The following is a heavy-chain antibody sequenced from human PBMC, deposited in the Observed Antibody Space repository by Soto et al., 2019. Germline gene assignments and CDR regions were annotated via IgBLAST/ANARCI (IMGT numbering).Heavy chain of an antibody. V-gene: IGHV3-23*01. CDR2: ISGSGGST. CDR3: AKGAEGYYDSSGYQRGAFDI. CDR1: GFTFSSYA. J-gene: IGHJ3*02. Sequence: GESLKISCAASGFTFSSYAMSWVRQAPGKGLEWVSAISGSGGSTYYADSVKGRFTISRDNSKNTLYLQMNSLRAEDTAVYYCAKGAEGYYDSSGYQRGAFDIWGQGTMVTVSS. D-gene: IGHD3-22*01.